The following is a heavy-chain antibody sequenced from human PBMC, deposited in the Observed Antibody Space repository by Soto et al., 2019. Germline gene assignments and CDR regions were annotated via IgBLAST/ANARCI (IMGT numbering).Heavy chain of an antibody. Sequence: GGSLRLSCAASGFTFSSYGMHWVRQAPGKGLEWVAVISYDGSNKYYADSVKGRFTISRDNSKNTLYLQMNSLRAEDTAVYYCAKDLHVGHYYYYMDVWGKGTTVTVSS. J-gene: IGHJ6*03. V-gene: IGHV3-30*18. CDR3: AKDLHVGHYYYYMDV. D-gene: IGHD2-15*01. CDR2: ISYDGSNK. CDR1: GFTFSSYG.